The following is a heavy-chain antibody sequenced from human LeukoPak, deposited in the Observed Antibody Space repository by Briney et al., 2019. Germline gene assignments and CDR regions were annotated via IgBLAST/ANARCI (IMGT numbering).Heavy chain of an antibody. CDR1: GFTFSSYS. CDR3: ARDRNSGYDSSFDY. Sequence: GGSLRLSCAASGFTFSSYSMNWVRPAPGGGLEWGSSISSSSSYIYYADSVKGRFTISRDNAKNSLYLQMNSLRAEDTAVYYCARDRNSGYDSSFDYWGQGTLVTVSS. V-gene: IGHV3-21*01. J-gene: IGHJ4*02. CDR2: ISSSSSYI. D-gene: IGHD5-12*01.